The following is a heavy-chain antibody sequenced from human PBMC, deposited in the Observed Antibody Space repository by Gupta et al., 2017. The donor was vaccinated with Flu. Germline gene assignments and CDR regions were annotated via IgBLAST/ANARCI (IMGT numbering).Heavy chain of an antibody. D-gene: IGHD3-10*01. CDR3: AKDPLYGSGSYRDYYFDY. J-gene: IGHJ4*02. CDR2: ISYDGSNK. CDR1: GFPFSSYG. Sequence: QVQLVESGGGVVQPGRSLRLSCAASGFPFSSYGMHWVRQAPGKGLEWVAVISYDGSNKYYADSVKGRFTISRDNSKNTLYLQMNNLRAEDTAVYYCAKDPLYGSGSYRDYYFDYWGQGTLVPVSS. V-gene: IGHV3-30*18.